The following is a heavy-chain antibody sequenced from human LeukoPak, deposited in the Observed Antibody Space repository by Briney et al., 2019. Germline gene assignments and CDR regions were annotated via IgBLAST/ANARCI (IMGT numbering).Heavy chain of an antibody. D-gene: IGHD2-15*01. J-gene: IGHJ6*03. Sequence: SETLSLTCTVSGGSISSYYWSWIRQPPGKGLEWIGYIYYSGSTNYNPSLKSRVTIPVDTSKNQFSLKLSSVTAADTAAYYCARSVEGYCSGGSCYSYYYYMDVWGKGTTVTVSS. CDR2: IYYSGST. CDR3: ARSVEGYCSGGSCYSYYYYMDV. V-gene: IGHV4-59*01. CDR1: GGSISSYY.